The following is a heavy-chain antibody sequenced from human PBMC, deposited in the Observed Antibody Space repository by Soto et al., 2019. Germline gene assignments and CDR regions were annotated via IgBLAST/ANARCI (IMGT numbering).Heavy chain of an antibody. CDR2: ISGSGGST. D-gene: IGHD3-3*01. CDR3: ARSNYDFWSGPLYYFDY. J-gene: IGHJ4*02. Sequence: GGSLRLSCAASGFTFSSYAMSWVRQAPGKGLEWVSAISGSGGSTYYADSVKGRFTISRDNSKNTLYLQMNSLRAEDTAVYYCARSNYDFWSGPLYYFDYWGQGTLVTVYS. CDR1: GFTFSSYA. V-gene: IGHV3-23*01.